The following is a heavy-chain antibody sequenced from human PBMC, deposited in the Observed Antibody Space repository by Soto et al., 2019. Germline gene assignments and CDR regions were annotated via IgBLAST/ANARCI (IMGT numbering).Heavy chain of an antibody. D-gene: IGHD3-10*01. V-gene: IGHV4-34*01. J-gene: IGHJ4*02. CDR3: ARGRNYYGSGSYLGGNFDY. CDR1: GGSLSGYY. CDR2: INHSGST. Sequence: PSETLSLTCAVYGGSLSGYYWSWIRQPPGKGLEWIGEINHSGSTNYNPSLKSRVTISVDTSKNQFSLKLSSVTAADTTVYYCARGRNYYGSGSYLGGNFDYWGQGTLVTVSS.